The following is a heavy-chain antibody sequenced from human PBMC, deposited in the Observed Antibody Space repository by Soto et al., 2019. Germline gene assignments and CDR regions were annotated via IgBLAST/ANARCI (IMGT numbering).Heavy chain of an antibody. CDR3: ARSRLVVPAAIGAYYFDY. Sequence: QVQLVQSGAEVKKPGASVKVSCKASGYTFTSYAMHWVRQAPGQRLEWMGWINAGNGNTKYSQKFQGRVTITRDASASTAYMELSSLRSEDTAVYYCARSRLVVPAAIGAYYFDYWGQGTLVTVSS. CDR1: GYTFTSYA. CDR2: INAGNGNT. V-gene: IGHV1-3*01. J-gene: IGHJ4*02. D-gene: IGHD2-2*01.